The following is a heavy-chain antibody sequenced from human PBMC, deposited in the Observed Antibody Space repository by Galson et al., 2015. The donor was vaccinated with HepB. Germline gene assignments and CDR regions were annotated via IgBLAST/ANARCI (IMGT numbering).Heavy chain of an antibody. D-gene: IGHD3-10*01. J-gene: IGHJ5*02. CDR2: INPNSGGT. V-gene: IGHV1-2*06. CDR3: ARDPGFDYPNNWFDP. CDR1: GYTFTGYY. Sequence: SVKVSCKASGYTFTGYYMHWVRQAPGQGLEWMGRINPNSGGTNYAQKFQGRVTMTRDTSISTAYMELCRLRSDDTAVYYCARDPGFDYPNNWFDPWGQGTLVTVSS.